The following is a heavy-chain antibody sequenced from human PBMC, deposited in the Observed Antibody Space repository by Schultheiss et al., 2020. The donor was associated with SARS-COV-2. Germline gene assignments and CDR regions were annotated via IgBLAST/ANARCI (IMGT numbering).Heavy chain of an antibody. CDR2: IWYDGSNK. D-gene: IGHD2-2*02. CDR3: ARGTVVVPAAIVLYTKRYGMDV. Sequence: GGSLRLSCAASGFTFSSYGMHWVRQAPGKGLEWVAVIWYDGSNKYYADSVKGRFTISRDNSKNTLYLQMNSLRAEDTAVYYCARGTVVVPAAIVLYTKRYGMDVWGQGTTVTVSS. V-gene: IGHV3-33*01. J-gene: IGHJ6*02. CDR1: GFTFSSYG.